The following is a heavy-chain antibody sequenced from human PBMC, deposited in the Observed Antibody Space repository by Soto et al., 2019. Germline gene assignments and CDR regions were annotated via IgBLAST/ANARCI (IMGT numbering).Heavy chain of an antibody. Sequence: GGSLRLSCAASGFTVSSYAMSWVRQAPGKGLEWVSAISGSGGSTYYADSVKGRFTTSRDNSKNTLYLQMNSLRAEDTAVYYCAMGRPGDYRNYYFDYWGQGTLVTVSS. CDR1: GFTVSSYA. J-gene: IGHJ4*02. CDR3: AMGRPGDYRNYYFDY. V-gene: IGHV3-23*01. CDR2: ISGSGGST. D-gene: IGHD4-4*01.